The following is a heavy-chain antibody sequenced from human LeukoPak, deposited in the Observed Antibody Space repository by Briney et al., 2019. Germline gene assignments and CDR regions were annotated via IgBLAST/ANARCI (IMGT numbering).Heavy chain of an antibody. CDR1: GFTFSSYA. CDR2: ISYDGSSK. D-gene: IGHD6-6*01. Sequence: GGSLRLSCAASGFTFSSYAMHWVRQAPGKGLEWVAVISYDGSSKYYADSVKGRFTISRDNSKNTLYLQMNSLRAEDTAVYYCARDRGTTSSAGYYFDTWGQGALVTVSS. J-gene: IGHJ4*02. CDR3: ARDRGTTSSAGYYFDT. V-gene: IGHV3-30-3*01.